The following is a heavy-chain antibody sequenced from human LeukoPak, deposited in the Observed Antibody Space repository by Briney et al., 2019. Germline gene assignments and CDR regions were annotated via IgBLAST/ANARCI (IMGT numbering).Heavy chain of an antibody. CDR1: GFTFRDYA. CDR3: AKDVGGPLADAFDI. J-gene: IGHJ3*02. D-gene: IGHD2-15*01. CDR2: ISWDSSSV. Sequence: GGSLRLSCAASGFTFRDYAMSWVRQAPGKGLEWVSGISWDSSSVAYADSVKGRFTISRDNAKNSLSLQMNSLRAEDMALYYCAKDVGGPLADAFDIWGQGTMVTVSS. V-gene: IGHV3-9*03.